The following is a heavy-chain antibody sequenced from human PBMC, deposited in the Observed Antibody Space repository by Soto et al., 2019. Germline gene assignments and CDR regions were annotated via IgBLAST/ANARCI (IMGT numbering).Heavy chain of an antibody. D-gene: IGHD1-26*01. CDR1: GFSFSIFG. V-gene: IGHV3-30*03. J-gene: IGHJ4*02. CDR2: ISSDGNFK. CDR3: TALVWDPNNGDFFDY. Sequence: QVQLVESGGGVVQPGKSLRLSCAASGFSFSIFGMHWVRQAPGKGLEWVAVISSDGNFKDYGDSVKGRFTISRDNSKNALYLEMNSLRDEDTAVYYCTALVWDPNNGDFFDYWGQGTLVTVSS.